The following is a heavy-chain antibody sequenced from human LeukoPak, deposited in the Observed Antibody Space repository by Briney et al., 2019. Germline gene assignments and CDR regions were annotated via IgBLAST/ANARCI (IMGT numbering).Heavy chain of an antibody. CDR1: GYTFSGSY. CDR2: INPNSGDT. D-gene: IGHD2-8*01. V-gene: IGHV1-2*06. J-gene: IGHJ6*03. Sequence: GASVKVSCKSSGYTFSGSYIHLVRQAPGQGLEWLGRINPNSGDTNYAQNLHGRVTMTRDTSITTAYMELNSLTSDDTAVYFCARSAEHCNNGVCFTDYYMDVWGKGTTVTVSS. CDR3: ARSAEHCNNGVCFTDYYMDV.